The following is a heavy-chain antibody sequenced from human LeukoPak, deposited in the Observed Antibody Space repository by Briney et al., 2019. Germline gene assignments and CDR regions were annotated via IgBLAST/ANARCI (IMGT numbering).Heavy chain of an antibody. V-gene: IGHV3-30-3*01. CDR3: AKSAVAGTAFDS. D-gene: IGHD6-19*01. Sequence: PGGSLRLSCAASTFAFSSYEIHWVRQAPGKGLEWVAVVSYDGTNKHYADSVKGRFTISRDNSKNTLYLQMNSLRADDTAVYYCAKSAVAGTAFDSWGQGTLVTVSS. CDR1: TFAFSSYE. J-gene: IGHJ4*02. CDR2: VSYDGTNK.